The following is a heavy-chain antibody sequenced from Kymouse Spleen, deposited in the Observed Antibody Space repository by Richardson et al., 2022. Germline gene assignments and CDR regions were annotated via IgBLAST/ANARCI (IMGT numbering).Heavy chain of an antibody. V-gene: IGHV3-33*01. Sequence: QVQLVESGGGVVQPGRSLRLSCAASGFTFSSYGMHWVRQAPGKGLEWVAVIWYDGSNKYYADSVKGRFTISRDNSKNTLYLQMNSLRAEDTAVYYCARRGCSGGSCYLYYFDYWGQGTLVTVSS. CDR1: GFTFSSYG. J-gene: IGHJ4*02. D-gene: IGHD2-15*01. CDR2: IWYDGSNK. CDR3: ARRGCSGGSCYLYYFDY.